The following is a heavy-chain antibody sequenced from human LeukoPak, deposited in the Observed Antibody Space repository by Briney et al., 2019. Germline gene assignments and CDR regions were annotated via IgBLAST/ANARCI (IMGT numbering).Heavy chain of an antibody. CDR1: GGSISSYY. V-gene: IGHV4-59*01. Sequence: PSETLSLTCTVSGGSISSYYWTWIRQPPGKGVEWIAHIYNGVNTNYNPSLKSRVAISVDTSKNQFSLRLNSVTAADTAVYYCARSRAFNSGAFDPWGQGSLVTVSS. CDR2: IYNGVNT. D-gene: IGHD1-26*01. J-gene: IGHJ5*02. CDR3: ARSRAFNSGAFDP.